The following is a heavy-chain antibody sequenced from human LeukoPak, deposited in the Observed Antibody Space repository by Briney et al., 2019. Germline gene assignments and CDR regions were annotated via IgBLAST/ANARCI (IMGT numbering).Heavy chain of an antibody. CDR2: IWYDGSNK. J-gene: IGHJ4*02. CDR3: ARDYKYAFDN. V-gene: IGHV3-33*01. CDR1: GFTFNSYG. D-gene: IGHD5-24*01. Sequence: GGSLRLSCAASGFTFNSYGIHWVRQAPGKGLEWVAFIWYDGSNKYYADSVKGRFTISRDNSKSTLYLQMNSLRVEDTAVYYCARDYKYAFDNWGQGTLVTVSS.